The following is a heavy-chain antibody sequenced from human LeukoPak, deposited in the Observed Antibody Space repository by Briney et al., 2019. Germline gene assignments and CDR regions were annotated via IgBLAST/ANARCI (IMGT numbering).Heavy chain of an antibody. CDR3: ASDFKEGFF. V-gene: IGHV3-74*01. CDR2: ISTDGRTT. J-gene: IGHJ4*02. CDR1: GFSFSNYW. Sequence: GGSLRLSCAAAGFSFSNYWMHWVRQVPGKGLVWVSIISTDGRTTYYADSVKGRFTISRDNAKNTLYLQMTSLGVEDTAVYYCASDFKEGFFWGQGTLVTVSS.